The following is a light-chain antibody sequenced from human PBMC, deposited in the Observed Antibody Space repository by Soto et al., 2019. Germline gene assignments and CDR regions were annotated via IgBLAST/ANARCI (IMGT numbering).Light chain of an antibody. V-gene: IGKV1-5*03. CDR2: KAS. CDR1: QTISSW. Sequence: DIQMTQSPSTLSGSVGDRGTITCRASQTISSWLAWYQQKPGKAPKLLIYKASTLKSGVPSRFSGSGSGTEFTLTITSLQPDDFATYYCQHYNSYSEAFGQGTQVDIK. CDR3: QHYNSYSEA. J-gene: IGKJ1*01.